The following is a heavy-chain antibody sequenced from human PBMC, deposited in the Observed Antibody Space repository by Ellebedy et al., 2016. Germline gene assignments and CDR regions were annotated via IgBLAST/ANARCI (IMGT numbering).Heavy chain of an antibody. D-gene: IGHD2-8*01. J-gene: IGHJ5*02. CDR2: IYSGGST. V-gene: IGHV3-53*01. CDR1: GFTVSSNY. CDR3: ARRRAGSFRILYHSSVWFNP. Sequence: GGSLRLXXAASGFTVSSNYMSWVRQAPGKGLEWVSVIYSGGSTYYADSVKGRFTISRDNSKNTLYLQMNSLRAEDTAVYYCARRRAGSFRILYHSSVWFNPWGQGTLVTVSS.